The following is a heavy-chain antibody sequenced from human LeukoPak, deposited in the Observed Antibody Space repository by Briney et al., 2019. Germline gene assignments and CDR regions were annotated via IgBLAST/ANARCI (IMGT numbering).Heavy chain of an antibody. CDR1: GFTFSTYS. J-gene: IGHJ3*02. D-gene: IGHD3-10*01. CDR3: AKSRGGVRGVIGAFDI. V-gene: IGHV3-23*01. CDR2: ISGSGGST. Sequence: PGGSLRLSCVASGFTFSTYSMTWVRQAPGKGLEWVSAISGSGGSTYYADSVKGRFTISRDNSKNTLYLQMNSLRAEDTAVYYCAKSRGGVRGVIGAFDIWGQGTMVTVSS.